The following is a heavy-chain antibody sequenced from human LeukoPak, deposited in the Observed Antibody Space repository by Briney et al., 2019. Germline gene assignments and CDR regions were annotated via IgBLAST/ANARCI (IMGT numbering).Heavy chain of an antibody. J-gene: IGHJ3*02. Sequence: GGSLRLSCAASKFTFSSFAMHWVRQAPGKGLDWLSIISYDGSNSYYADSVKGRFTISRDNSKNVLFLQMNSLRAEDTAVYYCARRASYNFWSGSLPAALDIWGRGTMVTVSS. D-gene: IGHD3-3*01. CDR3: ARRASYNFWSGSLPAALDI. CDR2: ISYDGSNS. CDR1: KFTFSSFA. V-gene: IGHV3-30*04.